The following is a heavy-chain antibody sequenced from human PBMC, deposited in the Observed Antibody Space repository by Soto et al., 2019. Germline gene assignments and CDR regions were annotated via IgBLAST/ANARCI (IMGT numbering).Heavy chain of an antibody. Sequence: QVQLVQSGAEVKKPGASVKVSCKASGYTFTSYDINWVRQATGQGLEWMGWMNPNSGNTGYAQKFQGRVTMTRNTSISTDYMELSSLRSEDTAVYYCARGGYDILTGYYNYYGMDVWGQGTTVTVSS. CDR1: GYTFTSYD. CDR2: MNPNSGNT. CDR3: ARGGYDILTGYYNYYGMDV. J-gene: IGHJ6*02. V-gene: IGHV1-8*01. D-gene: IGHD3-9*01.